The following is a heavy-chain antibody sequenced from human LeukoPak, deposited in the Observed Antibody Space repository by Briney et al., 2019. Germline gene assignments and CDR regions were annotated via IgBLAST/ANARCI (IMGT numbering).Heavy chain of an antibody. V-gene: IGHV1-18*01. J-gene: IGHJ4*02. Sequence: ASVKVSCKASGYTFTSYGISWVRQAPGQGLEWMGWISAYNGNTNYAQKLQGRVTMTTDTSTSTAYMELRSLRSDDTAVYYCARSTAMVYYFDYWGQGALVTVSS. CDR1: GYTFTSYG. CDR2: ISAYNGNT. D-gene: IGHD5-18*01. CDR3: ARSTAMVYYFDY.